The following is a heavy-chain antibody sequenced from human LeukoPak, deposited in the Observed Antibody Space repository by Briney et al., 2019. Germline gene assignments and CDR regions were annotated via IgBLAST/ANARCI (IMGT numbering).Heavy chain of an antibody. D-gene: IGHD4-23*01. CDR1: GFTFSTNS. V-gene: IGHV3-21*01. CDR3: AKDLTTVATPYYYYYMDV. Sequence: GGSLRLSCAASGFTFSTNSMNWVRQAPGKGLEWVSSIGISSSHTFYADSVKGRFTISRDNAENSEYLQMNSLRAEDTAVYYCAKDLTTVATPYYYYYMDVWGKGTTVTVSS. J-gene: IGHJ6*03. CDR2: IGISSSHT.